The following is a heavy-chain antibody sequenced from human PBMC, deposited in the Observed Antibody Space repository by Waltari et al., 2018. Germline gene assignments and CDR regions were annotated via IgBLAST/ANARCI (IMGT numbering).Heavy chain of an antibody. Sequence: QVQLVQSGAEVKKPGASVKISCKPSEYTFTSSYIHWVRQAPGQGLEWMEIVNPSGGSTIYAQQFQGRVTMTRDTSTSTVYMELSSLRSEDTAVYYCALDTGASWMDVWGQGTTVTVSS. V-gene: IGHV1-46*01. CDR3: ALDTGASWMDV. CDR2: VNPSGGST. D-gene: IGHD3-10*01. J-gene: IGHJ6*02. CDR1: EYTFTSSY.